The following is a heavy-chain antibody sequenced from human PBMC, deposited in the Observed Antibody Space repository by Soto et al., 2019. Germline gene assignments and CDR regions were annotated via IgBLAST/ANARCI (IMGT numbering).Heavy chain of an antibody. D-gene: IGHD3-22*01. Sequence: ASVKVSCKASGYTFTSYGISWVRQAPGQGLEWMGWISAYNGNTNYAQKLQGRVTMTTDTSTSTAYMELRSLRSDDTAVYYCARVPTYYYDSSGYSGPHNWFDPWAQGTLVTVSS. J-gene: IGHJ5*02. CDR1: GYTFTSYG. V-gene: IGHV1-18*01. CDR2: ISAYNGNT. CDR3: ARVPTYYYDSSGYSGPHNWFDP.